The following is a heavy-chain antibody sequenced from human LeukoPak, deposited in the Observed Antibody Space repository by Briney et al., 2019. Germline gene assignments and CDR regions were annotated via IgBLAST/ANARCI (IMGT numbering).Heavy chain of an antibody. V-gene: IGHV1-18*01. CDR3: AREVYCSGGSCYPYYFDY. Sequence: ASVKVSCKASGYTFTSYGISWVRQAPGQGLEWMGWISAYNGNTNYALKLQGRVTMTTDTSTSTAYMELRSLRSDDTAVYYCAREVYCSGGSCYPYYFDYWGQGTLVTVSS. CDR2: ISAYNGNT. D-gene: IGHD2-15*01. CDR1: GYTFTSYG. J-gene: IGHJ4*02.